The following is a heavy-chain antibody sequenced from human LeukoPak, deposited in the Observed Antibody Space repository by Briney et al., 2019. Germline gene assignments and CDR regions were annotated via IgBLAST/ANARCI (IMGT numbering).Heavy chain of an antibody. CDR1: GGSISSSSYY. CDR2: IYYSGST. J-gene: IGHJ4*02. CDR3: TRAQAAAGTVDY. D-gene: IGHD6-13*01. V-gene: IGHV4-39*07. Sequence: SETLSLTCTVSGGSISSSSYYWGWIRQPPGKGLEWIGSIYYSGSTYYNPSLKSRVTISVDTSKNQFSLKLSSVTAADTAVYYCTRAQAAAGTVDYWGQGTLVTVSS.